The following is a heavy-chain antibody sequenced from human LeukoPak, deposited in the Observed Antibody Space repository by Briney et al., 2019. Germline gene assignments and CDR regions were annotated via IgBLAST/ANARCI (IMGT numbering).Heavy chain of an antibody. CDR2: IYYSGST. V-gene: IGHV4-59*01. D-gene: IGHD3/OR15-3a*01. CDR1: GGSISSYY. CDR3: AREYGLVGFDP. J-gene: IGHJ5*02. Sequence: SSETLSLTCTVSGGSISSYYWSWIRQPPGKGLEWIGYIYYSGSTNYNPSLKSRVTISVDASKNQFSLKLSSVTAADTAVYYCAREYGLVGFDPWGQGTLVTVSS.